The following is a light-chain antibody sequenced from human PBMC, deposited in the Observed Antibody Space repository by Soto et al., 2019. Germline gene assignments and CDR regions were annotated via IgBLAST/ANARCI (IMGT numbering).Light chain of an antibody. CDR2: AAS. J-gene: IGKJ1*01. CDR1: QGISNY. CDR3: QNYNSAPRT. V-gene: IGKV1-27*01. Sequence: DIQMTQSPSSLSASVGDRVTITCRASQGISNYLAWYQQMPGTVPKLLIYAASTLRSGVPSRFSGSGSGTDFTLTINSLQPEDVATYYCQNYNSAPRTFGQGTTVDSK.